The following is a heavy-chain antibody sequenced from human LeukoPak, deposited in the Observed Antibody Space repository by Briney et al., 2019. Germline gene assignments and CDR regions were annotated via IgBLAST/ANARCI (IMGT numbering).Heavy chain of an antibody. D-gene: IGHD3-10*01. Sequence: GGSLRLSCVASGFTFSSNGMHWVRQAPGKGLEWVTFIQYDGSKKYYADSVKGRFTISRDTSRNTLYLQMNSLRPEDTAVYYCAKDLMRDRWFGESWGQGTLVTVSS. CDR3: AKDLMRDRWFGES. V-gene: IGHV3-30*02. CDR2: IQYDGSKK. J-gene: IGHJ5*02. CDR1: GFTFSSNG.